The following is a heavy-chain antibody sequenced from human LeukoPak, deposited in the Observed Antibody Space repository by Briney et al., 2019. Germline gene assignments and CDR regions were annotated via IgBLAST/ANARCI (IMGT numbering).Heavy chain of an antibody. V-gene: IGHV3-30*04. CDR3: ARSDRRGAITMIRGVANRGPFDI. D-gene: IGHD3-10*01. J-gene: IGHJ3*02. CDR1: GFTFSSYA. Sequence: GGSLRLSCAASGFTFSSYAMHWVRQAPGKGLEWVAVISYDGSNKYYADSVKGRFTISRDNSKNMVYLQMNSLKTEDTAMYYCARSDRRGAITMIRGVANRGPFDIWGQGTMVTVSS. CDR2: ISYDGSNK.